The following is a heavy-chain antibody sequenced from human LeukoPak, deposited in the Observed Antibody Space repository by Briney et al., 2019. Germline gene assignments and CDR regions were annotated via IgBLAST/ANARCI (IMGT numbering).Heavy chain of an antibody. D-gene: IGHD1-7*01. CDR1: GLTFSSYA. CDR2: ISGSGDST. V-gene: IGHV3-23*01. Sequence: GGSLRLSCAASGLTFSSYALSWVRQAPGKGLEWVSAISGSGDSTYSADSVKGRFTISRDNSKKTLYLQMNSLRAEDTAVYYCAKGYSWNYGLDYWGQGTLVTVSS. J-gene: IGHJ4*02. CDR3: AKGYSWNYGLDY.